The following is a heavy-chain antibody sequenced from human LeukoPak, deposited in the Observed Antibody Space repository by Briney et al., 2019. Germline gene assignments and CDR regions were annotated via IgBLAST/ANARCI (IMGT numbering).Heavy chain of an antibody. Sequence: AGSLPLPCAASGFTLSTYWMSWVRQAPGKGLEWVANIKQDGSEKYYVDSVKSRFTISRDNAKNSLYLQMNSLRANDTAVYYCATESDYPYFDYCEQGILVAVSS. CDR2: IKQDGSEK. V-gene: IGHV3-7*05. CDR1: GFTLSTYW. J-gene: IGHJ4*01. CDR3: ATESDYPYFDY. D-gene: IGHD5-12*01.